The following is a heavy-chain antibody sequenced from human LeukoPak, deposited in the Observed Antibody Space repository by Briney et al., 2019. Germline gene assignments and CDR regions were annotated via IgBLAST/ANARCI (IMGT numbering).Heavy chain of an antibody. D-gene: IGHD2-15*01. Sequence: ASVKVSCKASGYTFTSYYMHWVRQAPGQGLEWMGWINPNSGGTNYAQKFQGRVTMTRDTSISTAYMELSRLRSDDTAVYYCARDSCSGGSCYWGDFDYWGQGTLVTVSS. CDR3: ARDSCSGGSCYWGDFDY. CDR1: GYTFTSYY. J-gene: IGHJ4*02. V-gene: IGHV1-2*02. CDR2: INPNSGGT.